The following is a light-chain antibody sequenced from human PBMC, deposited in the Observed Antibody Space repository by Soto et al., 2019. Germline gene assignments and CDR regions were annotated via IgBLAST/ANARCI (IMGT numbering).Light chain of an antibody. CDR3: SSYTSSSTLGYV. Sequence: QSVLTQPASVSGSPGQSITISCTGTSSDVGGYNYVSWYQQHPGKAPKLMIYDVSNRPSGVSNRFSGSKSGNTASLTISGLQAEDEADYYCSSYTSSSTLGYVFATGTKLTVL. CDR2: DVS. J-gene: IGLJ1*01. V-gene: IGLV2-14*01. CDR1: SSDVGGYNY.